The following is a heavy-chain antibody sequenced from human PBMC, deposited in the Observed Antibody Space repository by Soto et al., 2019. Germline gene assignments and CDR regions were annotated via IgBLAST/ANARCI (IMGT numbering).Heavy chain of an antibody. CDR1: GFTFSDYY. J-gene: IGHJ5*02. Sequence: PGGSLRLSCAASGFTFSDYYMSWIRQAPGKGLEWVSYISSSGSTIYYADSVKGRFTISRDNAKNSLYLQMNSLRAEDTAVYYCARDSLADFPTLHRFEPWGQGSLVTVPS. V-gene: IGHV3-11*01. CDR3: ARDSLADFPTLHRFEP. CDR2: ISSSGSTI. D-gene: IGHD3-3*01.